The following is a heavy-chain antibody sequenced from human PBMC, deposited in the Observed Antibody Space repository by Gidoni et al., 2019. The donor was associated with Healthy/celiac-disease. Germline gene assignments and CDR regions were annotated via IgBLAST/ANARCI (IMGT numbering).Heavy chain of an antibody. Sequence: GNTGYAQKFQGRVTMTRNTSISTAYMELSSLRSEDTAVYYCARGDYYYYYGMDVWGQGTTVTVSS. V-gene: IGHV1-8*01. CDR3: ARGDYYYYYGMDV. CDR2: GNT. J-gene: IGHJ6*02.